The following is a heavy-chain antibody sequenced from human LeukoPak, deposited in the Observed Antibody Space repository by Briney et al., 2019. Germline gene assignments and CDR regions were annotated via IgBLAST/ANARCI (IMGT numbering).Heavy chain of an antibody. J-gene: IGHJ4*02. Sequence: PGGSLRLSCAASGFTFSSYRMNWVRQAPGKGLEWVSYISSSSSTIYYADSVKGRFTISRDNAKNSLYLQMNSLGAEDTAVYYCARDQISLLTNWGQGTLVTVSS. CDR2: ISSSSSTI. D-gene: IGHD2-15*01. V-gene: IGHV3-48*01. CDR3: ARDQISLLTN. CDR1: GFTFSSYR.